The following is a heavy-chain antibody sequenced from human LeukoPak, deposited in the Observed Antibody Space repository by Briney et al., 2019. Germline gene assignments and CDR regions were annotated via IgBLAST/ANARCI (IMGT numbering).Heavy chain of an antibody. V-gene: IGHV3-48*02. CDR2: IIGVLNIT. D-gene: IGHD3-9*01. Sequence: PGGALRLSCVAPGFTFSSYPMSWGCEALGEGLEWGSHIIGVLNITPSTASVSGRFSLSRDTAKNLLYLYMRTLRDENTAVYNLVRDHDWRFDLGGQGALVTVPS. CDR1: GFTFSSYP. CDR3: VRDHDWRFDL. J-gene: IGHJ4*02.